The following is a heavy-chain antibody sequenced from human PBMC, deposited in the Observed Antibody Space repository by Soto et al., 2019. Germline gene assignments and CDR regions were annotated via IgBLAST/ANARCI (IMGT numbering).Heavy chain of an antibody. CDR2: MSYDGSKK. V-gene: IGHV3-30*18. Sequence: QVQLVESGGGVVQPGRSLRLSCVGSGFSFSSYDMNWVRQAPGTGLEWVALMSYDGSKKYYGDSVRGRVTISRDNSKNKLYLNMDPLRPGERAIYYCAKERKPGGGWSLGGVDHCMDVWGRGTTVSVSS. CDR1: GFSFSSYD. CDR3: AKERKPGGGWSLGGVDHCMDV. J-gene: IGHJ6*03. D-gene: IGHD3-16*01.